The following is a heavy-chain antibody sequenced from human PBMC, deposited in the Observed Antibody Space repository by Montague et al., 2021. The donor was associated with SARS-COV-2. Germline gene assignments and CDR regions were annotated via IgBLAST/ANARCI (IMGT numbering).Heavy chain of an antibody. CDR1: GFTFRNYA. CDR2: ISGSADIT. Sequence: SLRISCAASGFTFRNYAMIWVRQAPGKGLEWVSGISGSADITYYADSVKGRFTISRDNSKNTLYLQMSSLRAGDTAVYYCAKDREVATGGLYYFDYWGQGTLVTVSS. D-gene: IGHD5-24*01. V-gene: IGHV3-23*01. CDR3: AKDREVATGGLYYFDY. J-gene: IGHJ4*02.